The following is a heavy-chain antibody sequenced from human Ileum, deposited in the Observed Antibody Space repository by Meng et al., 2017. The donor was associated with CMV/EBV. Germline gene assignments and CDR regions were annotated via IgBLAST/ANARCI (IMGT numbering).Heavy chain of an antibody. J-gene: IGHJ4*02. CDR3: ARRGVPAAINYFDY. CDR1: GYTFTSYG. CDR2: ISAYNGNT. D-gene: IGHD2-2*01. Sequence: ASVKVSCKASGYTFTSYGISWVRQAPGQGLEWMGWISAYNGNTNYAQKLQGRVTMTTDTSTSTAYMELRNLRFDDTAVYYCARRGVPAAINYFDYWGQGTLVTVSS. V-gene: IGHV1-18*01.